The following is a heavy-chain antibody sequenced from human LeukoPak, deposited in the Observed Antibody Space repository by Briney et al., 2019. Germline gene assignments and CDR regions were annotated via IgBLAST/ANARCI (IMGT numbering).Heavy chain of an antibody. V-gene: IGHV3-30-3*01. CDR3: ARGQRITIFGVGWTPVDY. CDR1: GFTFSSYA. J-gene: IGHJ4*02. D-gene: IGHD3-3*01. CDR2: ISYDGSNK. Sequence: PGRSLRLSCAASGFTFSSYAMHWVRQAPGKGLEWVAVISYDGSNKYYADSVKGRFTISRDNSKNTLYLQMNSLRAEDTAVYYCARGQRITIFGVGWTPVDYWGQGTLVTVSS.